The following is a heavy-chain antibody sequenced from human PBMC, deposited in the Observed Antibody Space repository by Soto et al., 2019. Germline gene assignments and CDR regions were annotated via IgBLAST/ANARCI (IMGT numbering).Heavy chain of an antibody. D-gene: IGHD1-26*01. J-gene: IGHJ4*01. CDR1: GGSVSSPTHF. V-gene: IGHV4-61*01. Sequence: LSETLSLTCSVSGGSVSSPTHFWSWIRQSPGKGLEWIGYIYFSGITNSNPSLKSRVTISADTSKNQFSLRLSSVTAADTAVYYCAREDMSGTYYFDYWGHGTLVTVSS. CDR3: AREDMSGTYYFDY. CDR2: IYFSGIT.